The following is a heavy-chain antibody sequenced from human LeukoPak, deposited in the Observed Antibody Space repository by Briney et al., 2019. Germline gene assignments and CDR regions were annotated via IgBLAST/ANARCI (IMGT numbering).Heavy chain of an antibody. V-gene: IGHV4-59*01. CDR3: ARGPYYSDSVTYSFDY. Sequence: SETLSLTCTVSGGSISTFYWSWIRQPPGKGLEWIGYIYYTGSTNYNSSLTSRVTISVDTSKSQFSLKLNSVTAADTAVYYCARGPYYSDSVTYSFDYWGQGALVTVSS. J-gene: IGHJ4*02. CDR1: GGSISTFY. CDR2: IYYTGST. D-gene: IGHD3-22*01.